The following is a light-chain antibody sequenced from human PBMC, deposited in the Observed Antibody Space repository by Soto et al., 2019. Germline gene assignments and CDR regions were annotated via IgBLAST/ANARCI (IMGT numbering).Light chain of an antibody. V-gene: IGKV1-8*01. CDR1: QGISSY. J-gene: IGKJ4*01. CDR2: AAS. Sequence: AIRMTQSPSSFSASTGDRVTITCRASQGISSYLAWYQQKPGKAPKLLIYAASTLQSGVPSRFSGSGSGTDFTLTISCLLSEDLAPYYCHQYYSYPPLTFGGGTKVDIK. CDR3: HQYYSYPPLT.